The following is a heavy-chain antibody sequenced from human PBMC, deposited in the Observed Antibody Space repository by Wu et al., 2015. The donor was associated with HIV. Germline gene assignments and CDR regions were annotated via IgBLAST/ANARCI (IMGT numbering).Heavy chain of an antibody. J-gene: IGHJ3*02. CDR2: INPNSGGT. Sequence: QVQLVQSGAEVKKPGASVKVSCKASGYTFTGYYMHWVRQAPGQGLEWMGWINPNSGGTNYAQKFQGRVTMTRDTSISTAYMELSRLRSDDTAVYYCARVFLRNAAIHSGWPTYAFDIWGQGTMVTVSS. V-gene: IGHV1-2*02. D-gene: IGHD6-19*01. CDR1: GYTFTGYY. CDR3: ARVFLRNAAIHSGWPTYAFDI.